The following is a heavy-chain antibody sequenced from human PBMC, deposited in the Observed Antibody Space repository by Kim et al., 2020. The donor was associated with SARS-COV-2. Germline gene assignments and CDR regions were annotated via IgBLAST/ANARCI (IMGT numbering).Heavy chain of an antibody. Sequence: GGSLRLSCAASGFTFSRYWMHWVRQAPGKGLVWVSHINGDGRSTSYADSVKGRVTISRDNAKNTLYLQMNSLRAEDTAVHYCARGGSGSLDYWGQGTLVT. D-gene: IGHD3-16*01. CDR2: INGDGRST. J-gene: IGHJ4*02. CDR1: GFTFSRYW. V-gene: IGHV3-74*01. CDR3: ARGGSGSLDY.